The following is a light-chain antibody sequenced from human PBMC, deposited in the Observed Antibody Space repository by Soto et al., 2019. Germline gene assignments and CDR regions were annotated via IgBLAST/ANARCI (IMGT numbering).Light chain of an antibody. V-gene: IGLV1-44*01. CDR3: AEWDVSLVV. Sequence: QLVLTQPPSASGTPGQRVTISCSGSSSNIGTNTVIWYQQLPGAAPKLLIYSDNQRPSGVPDRFSGSKSGTSASLAISGLQSEDEADYYCAEWDVSLVVFGGGTKLTVL. J-gene: IGLJ2*01. CDR2: SDN. CDR1: SSNIGTNT.